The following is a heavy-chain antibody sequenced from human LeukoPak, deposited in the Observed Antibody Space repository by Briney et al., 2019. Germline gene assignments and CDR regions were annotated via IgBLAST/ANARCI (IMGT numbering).Heavy chain of an antibody. CDR1: GLTFSSYA. CDR2: INSDGSST. V-gene: IGHV3-74*01. D-gene: IGHD1-26*01. CDR3: ARGGSPPEALGDAFDI. Sequence: PGGSLRLSCAASGLTFSSYAMHWVRHAPGKGLVRVSRINSDGSSTINADSVKGRFTISRDNAKNTLYLQMNSLRVEDTAVYFCARGGSPPEALGDAFDIWGQGTMVTASS. J-gene: IGHJ3*02.